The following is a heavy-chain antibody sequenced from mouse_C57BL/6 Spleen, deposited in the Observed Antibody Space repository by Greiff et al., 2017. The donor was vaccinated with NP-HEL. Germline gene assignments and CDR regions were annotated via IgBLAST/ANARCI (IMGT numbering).Heavy chain of an antibody. CDR3: ARGRLDITTVTDYFDY. V-gene: IGHV1-36*01. CDR1: GFTFTDYY. D-gene: IGHD1-1*01. CDR2: VYPYNGGT. Sequence: EVQLQQSGPVLVKPGPSVKISCKASGFTFTDYYMHWVKQSHGKSLEWIGLVYPYNGGTSYNQKFKGKATLTVDTSSSTAYMELNSLTSEDSAVYYWARGRLDITTVTDYFDYWGQGTTLTVSS. J-gene: IGHJ2*01.